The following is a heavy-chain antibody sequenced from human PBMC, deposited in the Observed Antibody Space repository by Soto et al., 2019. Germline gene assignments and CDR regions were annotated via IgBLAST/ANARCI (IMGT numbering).Heavy chain of an antibody. Sequence: GESLKISCKGSGYSFTSYWVSWVRQMPGKGLEWMGRIDPSDSYTNYSPSFQGHVTISADKSISTAYLQWSSLKASDTAMYYCARLGSYYDILTDDDYWGQGTLVTVSS. CDR2: IDPSDSYT. CDR3: ARLGSYYDILTDDDY. D-gene: IGHD3-22*01. CDR1: GYSFTSYW. J-gene: IGHJ4*02. V-gene: IGHV5-10-1*01.